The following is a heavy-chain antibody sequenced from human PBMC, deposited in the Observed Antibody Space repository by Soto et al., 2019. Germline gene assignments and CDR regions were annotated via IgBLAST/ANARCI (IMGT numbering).Heavy chain of an antibody. CDR1: GFTFSSYA. Sequence: PGGSLRLSCAACGFTFSSYAMSWACQAPGKGLEWVSAISGSGGSTYYADSVKGRFTISRDNSKNTLYLQMNSLRAEDTAVYYCANIPPDPPAPYPDYDSSGYYSNYWGQGTPVTVSS. CDR3: ANIPPDPPAPYPDYDSSGYYSNY. CDR2: ISGSGGST. V-gene: IGHV3-23*01. D-gene: IGHD3-22*01. J-gene: IGHJ4*02.